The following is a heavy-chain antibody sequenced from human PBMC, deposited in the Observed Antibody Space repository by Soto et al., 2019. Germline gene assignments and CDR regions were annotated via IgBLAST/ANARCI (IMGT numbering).Heavy chain of an antibody. CDR3: ARYSNRNYGLYYFDF. Sequence: SETLSLTCTVSGASIDLYYWSWIRQPPGKGLEWIGYIYYSGSTDYNPSLKGRVTMSVDTSNNQFSLKVSSVTAADTAVYYFARYSNRNYGLYYFDFWGLGALVTVSS. D-gene: IGHD4-4*01. J-gene: IGHJ4*02. V-gene: IGHV4-59*08. CDR1: GASIDLYY. CDR2: IYYSGST.